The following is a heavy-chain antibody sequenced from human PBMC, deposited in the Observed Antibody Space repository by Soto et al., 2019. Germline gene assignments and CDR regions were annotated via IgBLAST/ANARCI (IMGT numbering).Heavy chain of an antibody. Sequence: EVQLVESGGGLVQPGGPLGPSGEAPGFTFIAYLLHGVRRPPGRGLEYVSAISSNGGSTYYANSVKGRFTISRDNSKNTLYLQMGSLRAEDMAVYYCARDGCGGDCYSAYAFDIWGQGTMVTVSS. V-gene: IGHV3-64*01. D-gene: IGHD2-21*02. CDR3: ARDGCGGDCYSAYAFDI. J-gene: IGHJ3*02. CDR1: GFTFIAYL. CDR2: ISSNGGST.